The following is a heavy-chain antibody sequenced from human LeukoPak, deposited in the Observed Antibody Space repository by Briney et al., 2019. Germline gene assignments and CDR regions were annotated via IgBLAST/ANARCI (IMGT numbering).Heavy chain of an antibody. CDR3: ARSERYNSGWYFYFDY. CDR1: VGSISTYY. J-gene: IGHJ4*02. Sequence: SETLSLTCTVSVGSISTYYWSWIRQPPGKGLEWIGYIYYSGSTNYNPSLKSRDTISVDTSKNQFSLNLSSVTAADTAVYYCARSERYNSGWYFYFDYWGQGTLVTVSS. CDR2: IYYSGST. V-gene: IGHV4-59*01. D-gene: IGHD6-19*01.